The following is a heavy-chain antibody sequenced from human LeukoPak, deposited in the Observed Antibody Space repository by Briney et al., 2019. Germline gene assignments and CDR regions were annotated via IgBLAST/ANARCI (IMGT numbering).Heavy chain of an antibody. Sequence: SETLSLTCAVYGGSFSGYYWSWTRQPPGKGLDWIGEINHSGSTNYNPFLKSRVTMSVDSSKNQFSLQLTSVTAADTAVYYCAREDSGSYYNFYYFYMDVWGKGTTVTISS. CDR1: GGSFSGYY. CDR3: AREDSGSYYNFYYFYMDV. CDR2: INHSGST. D-gene: IGHD3-10*01. V-gene: IGHV4-34*01. J-gene: IGHJ6*03.